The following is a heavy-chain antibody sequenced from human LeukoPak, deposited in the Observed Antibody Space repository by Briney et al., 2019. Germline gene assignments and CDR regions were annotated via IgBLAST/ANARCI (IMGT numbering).Heavy chain of an antibody. Sequence: GASVKVSCKASGYTFTGYYMHRVRQAPGQGHEWMGWINPNSGGTNYAQKLQGRVTMTRDTSISTAYMELSRLRSDDTAVYYCARDRGELLRYFDWLPINYFDYWGQGTLVTVSS. CDR3: ARDRGELLRYFDWLPINYFDY. CDR2: INPNSGGT. D-gene: IGHD3-9*01. J-gene: IGHJ4*02. V-gene: IGHV1-2*02. CDR1: GYTFTGYY.